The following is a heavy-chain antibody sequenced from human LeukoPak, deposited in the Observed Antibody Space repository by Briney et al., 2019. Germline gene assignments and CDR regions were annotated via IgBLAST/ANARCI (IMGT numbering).Heavy chain of an antibody. Sequence: SETLSLTCAVYGGSFSGYYWSWIRQPPGKGLEWIGEINHSGSTNYNPSLKSRVTMSVDTSKNQFSLKLSSVTAADTAVYYCARLYGDYGGYYYYYYMDVWGKGTTVTVSS. CDR1: GGSFSGYY. D-gene: IGHD4-17*01. V-gene: IGHV4-34*01. CDR2: INHSGST. J-gene: IGHJ6*03. CDR3: ARLYGDYGGYYYYYYMDV.